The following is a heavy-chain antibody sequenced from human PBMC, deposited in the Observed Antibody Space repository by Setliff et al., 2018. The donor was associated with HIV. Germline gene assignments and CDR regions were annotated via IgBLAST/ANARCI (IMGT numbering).Heavy chain of an antibody. CDR3: ARAVLYSGSYYPFDY. CDR2: VNPSTGRT. V-gene: IGHV1-46*01. Sequence: ASVKVSCKASGYSFTSYYIHWVRQAPGQGLEWLGTVNPSTGRTTYAQNFQGRVAMTRDSSTNTVYMEVSSLKSDDTAVYYCARAVLYSGSYYPFDYWGQGVLVTVS. J-gene: IGHJ4*02. D-gene: IGHD1-26*01. CDR1: GYSFTSYY.